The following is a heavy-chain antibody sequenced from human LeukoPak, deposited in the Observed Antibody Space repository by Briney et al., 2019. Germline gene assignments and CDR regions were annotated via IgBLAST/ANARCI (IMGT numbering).Heavy chain of an antibody. Sequence: GESLKISCKGSGYSFTSYWIDWVRQMPGKGLEWMGSIYPGDSDTRYSASFQGQVTMSADKSISTAYLQWSSLKASDTATYYCAATGIVSTVDTFDIWGQGTMVTVSS. CDR1: GYSFTSYW. CDR2: IYPGDSDT. J-gene: IGHJ3*02. CDR3: AATGIVSTVDTFDI. V-gene: IGHV5-51*01. D-gene: IGHD5-12*01.